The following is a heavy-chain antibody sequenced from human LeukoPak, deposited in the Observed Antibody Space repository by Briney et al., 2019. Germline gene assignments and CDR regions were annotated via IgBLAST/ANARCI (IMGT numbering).Heavy chain of an antibody. D-gene: IGHD4-11*01. J-gene: IGHJ4*02. V-gene: IGHV3-53*01. CDR2: SYGSGSI. Sequence: PGGSLRLSCAASGLTFSNNYMTWVRQAPGKGLEWVSVSYGSGSIFSADSVKGRFTSSRDNSKTTLYLQMNSLRLEDTAVYYCAGGTTVTTAFDYWGQGILVAVSS. CDR1: GLTFSNNY. CDR3: AGGTTVTTAFDY.